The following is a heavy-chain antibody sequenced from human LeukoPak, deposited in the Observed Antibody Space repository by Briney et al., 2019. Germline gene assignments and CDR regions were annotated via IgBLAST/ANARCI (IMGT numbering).Heavy chain of an antibody. J-gene: IGHJ4*02. Sequence: GGSLRLSCAASGFTFSSYGMHWVRQAPGKVLEWVAVIWYDGSNTYYAESVKGRFNISRDNSKNTLSLQMNSLRAEDTAVYYCARGIDYTVTTSYYFEYWGQGTLVTVSS. CDR1: GFTFSSYG. CDR3: ARGIDYTVTTSYYFEY. CDR2: IWYDGSNT. D-gene: IGHD4-17*01. V-gene: IGHV3-33*01.